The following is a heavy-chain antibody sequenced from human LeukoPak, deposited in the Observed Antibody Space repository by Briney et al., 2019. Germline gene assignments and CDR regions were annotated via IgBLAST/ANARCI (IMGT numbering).Heavy chain of an antibody. V-gene: IGHV1-2*02. D-gene: IGHD3-22*01. J-gene: IGHJ4*02. CDR1: GYTFTGYY. Sequence: ASVKVSRKASGYTFTGYYMHWVRQAPGQGLEWMGWINPNSGGTNYAQKFQGRVTMTRDTSISTAYMELSRLRSDDTAVYYCARSRLYYYDSSGYSRTFDYWGQGTLVTVSS. CDR2: INPNSGGT. CDR3: ARSRLYYYDSSGYSRTFDY.